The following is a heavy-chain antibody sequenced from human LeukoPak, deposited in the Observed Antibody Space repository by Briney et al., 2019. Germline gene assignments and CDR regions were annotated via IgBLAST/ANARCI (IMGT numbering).Heavy chain of an antibody. V-gene: IGHV3-30-3*01. CDR2: ISYDGSNK. CDR1: GFTFRDYA. Sequence: GRSLRLSCAASGFTFRDYAIAWVRQSPGKGLECLAFISYDGSNKYYADSVKGRFTISRDNSKNTLYLQMNSLRGEDMAVYYCARDPIGYCSGGTCYFDYWGQGTLVTVSS. J-gene: IGHJ4*02. D-gene: IGHD2-15*01. CDR3: ARDPIGYCSGGTCYFDY.